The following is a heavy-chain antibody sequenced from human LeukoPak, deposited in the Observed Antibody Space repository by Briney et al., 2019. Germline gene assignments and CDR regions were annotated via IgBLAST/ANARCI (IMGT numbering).Heavy chain of an antibody. J-gene: IGHJ5*02. CDR3: AREFFIAAAGTYWFDP. D-gene: IGHD6-13*01. Sequence: PGGSLRLSCAASGFTVSSNYMSWVRQAPGKGLEWVSVIYTDGGTYYADSVRGRFTISRDNSKNTLYLQMNSLRAEDTAVYYCAREFFIAAAGTYWFDPWGQGTLVTVTS. CDR2: IYTDGGT. CDR1: GFTVSSNY. V-gene: IGHV3-53*01.